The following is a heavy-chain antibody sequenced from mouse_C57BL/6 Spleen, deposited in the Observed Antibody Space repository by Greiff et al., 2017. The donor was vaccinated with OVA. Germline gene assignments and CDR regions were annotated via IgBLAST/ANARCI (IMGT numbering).Heavy chain of an antibody. CDR3: ARGRYYEYEDYFDY. Sequence: VQLQQPGAELVQPGASVRLSCKASGYTFTSYWMHWVQQRPGQGLEWLGLIHTNGGSSTYNEKFTSKATLTVAKSASTDYMQLSSLTSEDSAVYYSARGRYYEYEDYFDYGGQGTTLTVSS. D-gene: IGHD2-4*01. J-gene: IGHJ2*01. V-gene: IGHV1-64*01. CDR1: GYTFTSYW. CDR2: IHTNGGSS.